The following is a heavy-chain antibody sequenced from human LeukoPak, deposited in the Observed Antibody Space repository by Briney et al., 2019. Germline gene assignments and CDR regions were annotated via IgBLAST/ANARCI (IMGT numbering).Heavy chain of an antibody. D-gene: IGHD4-17*01. Sequence: GSSVKVSCKASGGTFSSYAISWVRQAPGQGLEWMGRIIPILGIANYAQKFQGRVTITADKSTSTAYMELSSLRSEDTAVYYCARLKETVTGPFDYWGQGTLVTVSS. CDR3: ARLKETVTGPFDY. CDR1: GGTFSSYA. J-gene: IGHJ4*02. CDR2: IIPILGIA. V-gene: IGHV1-69*04.